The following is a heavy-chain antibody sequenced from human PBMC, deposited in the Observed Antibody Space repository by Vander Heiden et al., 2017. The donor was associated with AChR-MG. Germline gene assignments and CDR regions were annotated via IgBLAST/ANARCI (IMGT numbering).Heavy chain of an antibody. CDR3: AKDISSGAPPAR. CDR1: GFTFKDYP. D-gene: IGHD3-16*02. CDR2: ISSGEGST. V-gene: IGHV3-23*01. J-gene: IGHJ4*02. Sequence: EVQLLESGGGLVQPGGSLRLSCAASGFTFKDYPMSWVRQAPGKGLEWVSVISSGEGSTYYADSVKGRFTISRDSATNTLYLQMNRLRAEDTAIYYWAKDISSGAPPARWGQGTLVTVSS.